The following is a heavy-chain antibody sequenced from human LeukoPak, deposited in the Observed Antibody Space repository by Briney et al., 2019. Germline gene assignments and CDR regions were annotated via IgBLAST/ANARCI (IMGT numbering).Heavy chain of an antibody. CDR1: GGSFSGYY. CDR3: ASVVYYYGMDV. CDR2: INHSGST. J-gene: IGHJ6*02. V-gene: IGHV4-34*01. Sequence: PSETLSLTCAVYGGSFSGYYWSWLRQPPGKGVEWIGEINHSGSTNYNPSLKSRVTISVDTSKNQFSLKLSSVTAADTAVYYCASVVYYYGMDVWGQGTTVTVSS. D-gene: IGHD2-21*01.